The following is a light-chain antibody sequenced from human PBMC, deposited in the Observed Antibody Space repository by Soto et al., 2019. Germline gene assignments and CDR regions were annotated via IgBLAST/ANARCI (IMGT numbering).Light chain of an antibody. Sequence: QSVLTQPASVSGSPGQSITISCTGTSSDVGSYNLVSWYQRHPGKAPKLMIYEGSKRPSGVSNRFSGSKSGNTASLTISGLQAEDKADYYCCSYARSSTVFGTGTTVTVL. CDR3: CSYARSSTV. J-gene: IGLJ1*01. CDR2: EGS. V-gene: IGLV2-23*01. CDR1: SSDVGSYNL.